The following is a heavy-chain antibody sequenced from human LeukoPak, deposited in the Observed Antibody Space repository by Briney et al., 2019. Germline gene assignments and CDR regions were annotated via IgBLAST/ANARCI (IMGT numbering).Heavy chain of an antibody. CDR1: GFTFDDYG. J-gene: IGHJ5*02. D-gene: IGHD1-7*01. V-gene: IGHV3-20*04. CDR2: INWNGGST. CDR3: ARGNWNYVHGWFDP. Sequence: GGSLRLSCAASGFTFDDYGMSWVRQAPGKGLEWVSGINWNGGSTGYADSVKGRFTISRDNAKNSLYLQMNSLRAEDTALYYCARGNWNYVHGWFDPWGQGTLVTVSS.